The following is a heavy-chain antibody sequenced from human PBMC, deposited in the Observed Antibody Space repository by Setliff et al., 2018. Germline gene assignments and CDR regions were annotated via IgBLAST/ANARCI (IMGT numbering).Heavy chain of an antibody. CDR3: ARSPPNRGVGQGHHMDV. J-gene: IGHJ6*03. D-gene: IGHD1-26*01. CDR2: IIPIFGTA. V-gene: IGHV1-69*05. CDR1: GGTFSSYA. Sequence: SVKVSCKASGGTFSSYAFSWVRQAPGQGLEWMGGIIPIFGTANYAQKFQGRVTITTDESTSTAYMELSSLRSEDTAVYYCARSPPNRGVGQGHHMDVWGKGTTVTVSS.